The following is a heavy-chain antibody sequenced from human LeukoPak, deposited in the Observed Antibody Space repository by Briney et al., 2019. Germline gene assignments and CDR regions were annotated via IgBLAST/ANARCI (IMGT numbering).Heavy chain of an antibody. CDR3: ARARYVNSFYAFDI. V-gene: IGHV4-59*01. D-gene: IGHD3-9*01. CDR1: GGSISSYY. Sequence: SETLSLTCTVSGGSISSYYWSWIRLPPGKGLEWIGYLSKSGNTNYSPSLKSRVTIFGDTSKNQFFLKLRSVTVADTAVYYCARARYVNSFYAFDIWGQGTLVTVSS. J-gene: IGHJ3*02. CDR2: LSKSGNT.